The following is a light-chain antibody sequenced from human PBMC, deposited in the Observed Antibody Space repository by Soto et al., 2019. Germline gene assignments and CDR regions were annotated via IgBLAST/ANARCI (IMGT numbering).Light chain of an antibody. CDR2: SNN. CDR1: SSNIGSNT. J-gene: IGLJ1*01. CDR3: AAWDDSLNGLYV. V-gene: IGLV1-44*01. Sequence: QSVLTQPPSASGTPGQRVTISCSGSSSNIGSNTVNWYQQLPGTAPKLLIYSNNQRPSGVPDRFSGSKSGTSASLAISGLQSEDEADYYCAAWDDSLNGLYVFRTGTKVTDL.